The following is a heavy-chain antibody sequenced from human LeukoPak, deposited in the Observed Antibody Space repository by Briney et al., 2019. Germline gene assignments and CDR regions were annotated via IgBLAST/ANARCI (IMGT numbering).Heavy chain of an antibody. Sequence: GGSLRLSCAASGFTFSSYAMHWVRQAPGRRPEWVAVMSYDGTNIFYSDSVKGRFTISRDNSKNALFLQMNSLRAEDTAVYYCARDRESSSKGHFDYWGQGTLVTVSS. V-gene: IGHV3-30-3*01. CDR1: GFTFSSYA. J-gene: IGHJ4*02. D-gene: IGHD2-15*01. CDR3: ARDRESSSKGHFDY. CDR2: MSYDGTNI.